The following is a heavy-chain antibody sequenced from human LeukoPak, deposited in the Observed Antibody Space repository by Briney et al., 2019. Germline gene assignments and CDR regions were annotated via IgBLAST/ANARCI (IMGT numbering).Heavy chain of an antibody. CDR3: ARPGLYSSAWYEGRDAFDI. CDR2: ISSGSSYI. CDR1: GFSFSDYN. D-gene: IGHD6-19*01. V-gene: IGHV3-21*06. Sequence: GGSLRLSCAASGFSFSDYNMNWVRQAPGKGLEWVSSISSGSSYIYYADSVKGRFTISRDNAKNSLYLQMNSLRAEDTAVYYCARPGLYSSAWYEGRDAFDIWGQGTMVTVSS. J-gene: IGHJ3*02.